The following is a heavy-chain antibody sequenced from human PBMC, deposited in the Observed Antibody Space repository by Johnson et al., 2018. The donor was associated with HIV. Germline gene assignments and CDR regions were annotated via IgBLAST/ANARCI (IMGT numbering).Heavy chain of an antibody. D-gene: IGHD2-15*01. CDR2: ISYDGSNK. Sequence: QVQLVESGGGLVKPGGSLRLSCAASGFTFSDYYMSWIRQAPGKGLEWVAVISYDGSNKYYADSVKGRFTISRDNSKNTLYLQMNSLRAEDTAVYYCARDDTLGYCSGGSCPGAFDIWGQGTMVTVSS. J-gene: IGHJ3*02. CDR3: ARDDTLGYCSGGSCPGAFDI. V-gene: IGHV3-30-3*01. CDR1: GFTFSDYY.